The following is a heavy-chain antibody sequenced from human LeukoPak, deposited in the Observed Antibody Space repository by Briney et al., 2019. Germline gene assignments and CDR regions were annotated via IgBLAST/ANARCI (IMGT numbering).Heavy chain of an antibody. CDR1: GFTFSSYG. J-gene: IGHJ6*03. CDR3: AKSSGYRENYYYYYMDV. D-gene: IGHD3-22*01. Sequence: GESLRLPCAPSGFTFSSYGMHWVRQAPGKGLVWVTFIRYDGSNKYYADSVKGRFTISRDNSKNTLYLQMNSLRAEDTAVYYCAKSSGYRENYYYYYMDVWGKGTTVTVSS. V-gene: IGHV3-30*02. CDR2: IRYDGSNK.